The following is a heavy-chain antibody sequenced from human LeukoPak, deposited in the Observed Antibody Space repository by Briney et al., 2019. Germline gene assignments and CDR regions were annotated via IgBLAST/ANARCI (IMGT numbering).Heavy chain of an antibody. D-gene: IGHD2-2*02. J-gene: IGHJ4*02. CDR1: GFTFSSYG. CDR3: AKDLRPNCGSTSCYTADY. V-gene: IGHV3-30*02. Sequence: GGSLRLSCAASGFTFSSYGMHWVRQAPGKGLEWVAFIRYDGSNKYYADSVKGRFTISRDNSKNTLYLQMNSLRAEDTAVYYCAKDLRPNCGSTSCYTADYWGQGTLVTVSS. CDR2: IRYDGSNK.